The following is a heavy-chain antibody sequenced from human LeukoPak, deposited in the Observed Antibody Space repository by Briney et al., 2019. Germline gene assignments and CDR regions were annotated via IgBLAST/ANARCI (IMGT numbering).Heavy chain of an antibody. CDR1: GGSFSGYY. V-gene: IGHV4-34*01. CDR3: ARDKKGTSCYDY. Sequence: SETLSLTCAVYGGSFSGYYWSWIRQPPGKGLEWIGEINHSGSTNYNPSLKSRVTISVDTSKNQFSLKLSSVTAADTAVYYCARDKKGTSCYDYWGQGTLVTVSS. J-gene: IGHJ4*02. CDR2: INHSGST. D-gene: IGHD2-2*01.